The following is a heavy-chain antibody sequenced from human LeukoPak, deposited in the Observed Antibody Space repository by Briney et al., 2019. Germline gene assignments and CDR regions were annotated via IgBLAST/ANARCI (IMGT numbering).Heavy chain of an antibody. CDR3: AKEIKDGSMTFQH. J-gene: IGHJ1*01. CDR2: ISSDGSKA. CDR1: GFRFNTYW. Sequence: GGSLRLPCAASGFRFNTYWMHWVRQAPGEGLVWVSLISSDGSKALYADSVQGRFTISRDNSKNTLYLQMNSLRAEDTAVYYCAKEIKDGSMTFQHWGQGTLVTVSS. V-gene: IGHV3-74*01. D-gene: IGHD3-10*01.